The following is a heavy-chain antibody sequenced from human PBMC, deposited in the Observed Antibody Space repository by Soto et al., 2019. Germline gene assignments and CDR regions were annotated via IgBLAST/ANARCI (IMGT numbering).Heavy chain of an antibody. Sequence: QVQLVQSGAEVKKPGASVKVSCKASVYTFTSYYMHWVRQAAGQGLEWMGIINPSGGSTSYAQKFQGRVTMTRDTSTSTVYMELSSLRSEDTAVYYCARVKSHDAFDIWGQGTMVTVSS. CDR3: ARVKSHDAFDI. CDR2: INPSGGST. J-gene: IGHJ3*02. V-gene: IGHV1-46*01. CDR1: VYTFTSYY.